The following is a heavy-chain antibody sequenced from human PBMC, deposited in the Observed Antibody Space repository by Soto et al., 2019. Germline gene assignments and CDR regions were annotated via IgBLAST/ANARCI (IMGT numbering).Heavy chain of an antibody. CDR1: GGSISSGGYY. CDR2: IYYSGST. V-gene: IGHV4-31*03. D-gene: IGHD3-10*01. Sequence: QVQLQESGPGLVKPSQTLSLTCTVSGGSISSGGYYWSWIRQHPGKGLEWIGYIYYSGSTYYNPSLKSRVSISVDTSKNQFSLKLSSVTAADTAVYYCARVRGSGSWDYGMDVWGQGTTVTVSS. J-gene: IGHJ6*02. CDR3: ARVRGSGSWDYGMDV.